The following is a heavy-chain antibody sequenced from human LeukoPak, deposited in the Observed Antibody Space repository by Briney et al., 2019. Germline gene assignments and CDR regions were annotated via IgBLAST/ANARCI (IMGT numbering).Heavy chain of an antibody. CDR1: GFTFSGSA. Sequence: GGSLRLSSAASGFTFSGSAMHWGCRASGERLEWGGRIRCKANSYATTYAASVRGRDTISRDDSKNTAYLQMNNLKTEDTALYYCTRQGGAAAGEIDHWGQGTLVTVSS. V-gene: IGHV3-73*01. CDR3: TRQGGAAAGEIDH. CDR2: IRCKANSYAT. D-gene: IGHD6-13*01. J-gene: IGHJ4*02.